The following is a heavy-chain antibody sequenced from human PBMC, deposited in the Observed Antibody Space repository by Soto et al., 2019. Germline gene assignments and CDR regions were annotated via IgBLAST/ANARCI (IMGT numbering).Heavy chain of an antibody. CDR1: GFTFSSYA. CDR3: ARDHDYYDSSGYYFDY. V-gene: IGHV3-30-3*01. J-gene: IGHJ4*02. CDR2: ISYDGSNK. Sequence: PGGSLRLSCAASGFTFSSYAMHWVRQAPGKGLEWVAVISYDGSNKYYADSVKGRFTISRDNSKNTLYLQMNSLRAEDTAVYYCARDHDYYDSSGYYFDYWGQGTLVTVSS. D-gene: IGHD3-22*01.